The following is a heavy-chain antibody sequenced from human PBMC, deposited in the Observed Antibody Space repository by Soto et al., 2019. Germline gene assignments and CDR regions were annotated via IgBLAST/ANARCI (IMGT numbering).Heavy chain of an antibody. D-gene: IGHD2-2*01. V-gene: IGHV1-3*01. CDR2: INAGNGIP. J-gene: IGHJ4*02. CDR1: GYTFTSYA. Sequence: ASVKVSCKASGYTFTSYAMHWVRQAPGQRLEWMGWINAGNGIPNYAQRFQGRVTITADKSTNTAYMDLSSLRSEDTAVYYCGGAQGEVPGETGFWGQGTPV. CDR3: GGAQGEVPGETGF.